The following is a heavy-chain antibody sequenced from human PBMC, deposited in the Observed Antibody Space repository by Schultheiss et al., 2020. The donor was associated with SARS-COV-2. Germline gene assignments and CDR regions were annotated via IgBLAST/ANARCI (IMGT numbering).Heavy chain of an antibody. CDR2: INHSGST. D-gene: IGHD1/OR15-1a*01. V-gene: IGHV4-34*01. CDR3: ASSDISRTNNLNTFDY. CDR1: GGSFSGYY. Sequence: SETLSLTCAVYGGSFSGYYWSWIRQPPGKGLEWIGEINHSGSTNYNPSLKSRVTISVDTSKNQFSLKLSSVTAADTAVYYCASSDISRTNNLNTFDYWGQGTLVTVSS. J-gene: IGHJ4*02.